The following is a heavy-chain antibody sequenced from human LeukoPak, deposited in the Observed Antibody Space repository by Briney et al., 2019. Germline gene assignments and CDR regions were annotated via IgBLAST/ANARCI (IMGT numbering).Heavy chain of an antibody. V-gene: IGHV1-2*02. CDR2: INPNSGGT. D-gene: IGHD2-15*01. J-gene: IGHJ6*02. CDR1: GYTFTGYY. Sequence: AASVKVSCKASGYTFTGYYMHWVRQAPGQGLEWMGWINPNSGGTNYAQKLQGRVTMTTDTSTSTAYMELRSLRSDDTAVYYCASSSFIVVAAYYYYYYGMDVWGQGTTVTVSS. CDR3: ASSSFIVVAAYYYYYYGMDV.